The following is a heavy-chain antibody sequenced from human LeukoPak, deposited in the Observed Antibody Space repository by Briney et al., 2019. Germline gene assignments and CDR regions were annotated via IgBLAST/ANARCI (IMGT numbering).Heavy chain of an antibody. CDR2: IVVGSGNT. J-gene: IGHJ4*02. Sequence: SVKVSCKASGFTFTSSAMQWVRQARGQRLEWIGWIVVGSGNTNYAQKFQERVTITRDMSTSTAFMELSSLRSEDTAVYYCTTDLIRRITGIHYAADYWGQGTLVTVSS. CDR1: GFTFTSSA. V-gene: IGHV1-58*02. D-gene: IGHD1-20*01. CDR3: TTDLIRRITGIHYAADY.